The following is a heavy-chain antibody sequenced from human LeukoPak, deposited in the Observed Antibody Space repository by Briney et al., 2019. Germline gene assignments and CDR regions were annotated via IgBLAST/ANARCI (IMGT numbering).Heavy chain of an antibody. J-gene: IGHJ4*02. CDR1: GFTFSRYW. CDR2: IKQDGSEK. Sequence: GGSLRLSCAASGFTFSRYWMSWVRQAPGKGLEWVANIKQDGSEKDYVDSVKGRFTISRDNAKNSLYLQMNSLRAEDAAVYYCAGVDGVSGSYRLRYWGQGILVTVSS. D-gene: IGHD3-16*02. CDR3: AGVDGVSGSYRLRY. V-gene: IGHV3-7*03.